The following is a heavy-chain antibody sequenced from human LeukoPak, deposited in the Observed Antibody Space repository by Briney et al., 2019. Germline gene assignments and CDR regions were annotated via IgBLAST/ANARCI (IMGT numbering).Heavy chain of an antibody. Sequence: GGSLRLSCEASGFTFSNYSMNWVRQAPGKGLEWVSYIRSSSSTIYYADSVKGRFTISRDNAKNSLYLQMNSMRPEDTAVYYCARAKRNGFDIWGQGRMVTVSS. CDR3: ARAKRNGFDI. CDR2: IRSSSSTI. V-gene: IGHV3-48*01. J-gene: IGHJ3*02. CDR1: GFTFSNYS.